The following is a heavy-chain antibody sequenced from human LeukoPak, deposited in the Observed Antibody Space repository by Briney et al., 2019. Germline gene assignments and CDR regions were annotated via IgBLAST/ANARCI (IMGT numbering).Heavy chain of an antibody. V-gene: IGHV3-23*01. J-gene: IGHJ4*02. Sequence: GGSLRLSCAASGFTFSSSAMSWVRQAPGKGLEWVSAISGSGGSTYYEDSVKGRFTISRDNSKNTLYLQMNSLRAEDTAVYYCATQWYSSSWDVDYWGQGTLVTVSS. CDR2: ISGSGGST. D-gene: IGHD6-13*01. CDR3: ATQWYSSSWDVDY. CDR1: GFTFSSSA.